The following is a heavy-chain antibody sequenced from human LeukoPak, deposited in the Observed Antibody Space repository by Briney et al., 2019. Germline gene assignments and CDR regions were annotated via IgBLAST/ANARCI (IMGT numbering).Heavy chain of an antibody. V-gene: IGHV1-69*04. CDR1: GGTFSSYA. D-gene: IGHD5-18*01. J-gene: IGHJ4*02. CDR2: IIPILGIA. CDR3: TTVDTAMIKSLGIEEAPFYDY. Sequence: GASVKVSCKASGGTFSSYAISWVRQAPGQGLEWMGRIIPILGIANYAQKFQGRVTITADKSTSTAYMELSSLRSEDTAVYYCTTVDTAMIKSLGIEEAPFYDYWGQGTLVTVSS.